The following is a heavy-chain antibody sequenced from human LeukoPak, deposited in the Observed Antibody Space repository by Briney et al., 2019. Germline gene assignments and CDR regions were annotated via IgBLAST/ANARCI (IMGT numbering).Heavy chain of an antibody. CDR3: ATFHSSSWYLDY. CDR2: IYYSGST. CDR1: GGSISSYY. D-gene: IGHD6-13*01. Sequence: SETLSLTCTVSGGSISSYYWSLIRQPPGKGLEWIGYIYYSGSTNYNPSLKSRVTISVDTSKNQFSLKLSSVTAADTAVYYCATFHSSSWYLDYWGQGTLVTVSS. V-gene: IGHV4-59*01. J-gene: IGHJ4*02.